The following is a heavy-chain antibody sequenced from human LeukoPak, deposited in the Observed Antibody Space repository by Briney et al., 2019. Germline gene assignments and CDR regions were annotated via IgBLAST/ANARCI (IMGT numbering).Heavy chain of an antibody. D-gene: IGHD2-2*01. CDR2: ISGSGGST. J-gene: IGHJ4*02. CDR3: AIGYCSSTSSYPHLY. Sequence: GGSLRLSCAASGFTFSSYAMSWVRQAPGKGLEWVSAISGSGGSTYYADSVQGRFTISRDNSKNTLYLQMNSLRAEDTAVYYCAIGYCSSTSSYPHLYWGQGTLVTVSS. V-gene: IGHV3-23*01. CDR1: GFTFSSYA.